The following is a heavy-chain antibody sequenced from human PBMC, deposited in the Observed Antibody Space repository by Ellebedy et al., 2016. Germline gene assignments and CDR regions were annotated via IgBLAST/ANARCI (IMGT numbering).Heavy chain of an antibody. D-gene: IGHD3-10*01. CDR3: ASGRFGEPIPLDY. Sequence: SVKVSCXASGGTFSSYAISWVRQAPGQGLEWMGRIIPILGIANYAQKFQGRVTITADKSTSTAYMELRSLRSDDTAVYYCASGRFGEPIPLDYWGQGTLVTVSS. CDR1: GGTFSSYA. CDR2: IIPILGIA. J-gene: IGHJ4*02. V-gene: IGHV1-69*04.